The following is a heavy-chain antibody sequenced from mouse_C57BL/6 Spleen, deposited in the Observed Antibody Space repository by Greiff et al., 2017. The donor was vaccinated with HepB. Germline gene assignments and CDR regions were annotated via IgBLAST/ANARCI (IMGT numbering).Heavy chain of an antibody. J-gene: IGHJ3*01. V-gene: IGHV1-54*01. CDR1: GYAFTNYL. Sequence: QVQLKESGAELVRPGTSVKVSCKASGYAFTNYLIEWVKQRPGQGLEWIGVINPGSGGTNYNEKFKGKATLTADKSSSTAYMQLSSLTSEDSAVYFCAGGYDWGFAYWGQGTLVTVSA. CDR2: INPGSGGT. D-gene: IGHD2-2*01. CDR3: AGGYDWGFAY.